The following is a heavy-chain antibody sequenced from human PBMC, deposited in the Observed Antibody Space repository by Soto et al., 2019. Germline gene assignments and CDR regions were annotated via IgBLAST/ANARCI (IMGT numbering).Heavy chain of an antibody. J-gene: IGHJ3*02. CDR1: GFTFSSYG. CDR3: ARESSMGAFDI. V-gene: IGHV3-33*01. D-gene: IGHD1-26*01. CDR2: IWYDGSNK. Sequence: QVQLVESGGGVVQPGRSVRLSCAASGFTFSSYGMHWVRQAPGKGLEWVAVIWYDGSNKYYADSVKGRFTISRDNSKNTLYLQMNSLRAEDTAVYYCARESSMGAFDIWGQGTMVTVSS.